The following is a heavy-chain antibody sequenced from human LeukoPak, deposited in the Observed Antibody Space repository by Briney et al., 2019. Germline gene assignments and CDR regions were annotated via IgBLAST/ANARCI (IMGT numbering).Heavy chain of an antibody. CDR2: IYYSGST. D-gene: IGHD4-23*01. CDR1: GGSISSSSYY. J-gene: IGHJ4*02. Sequence: SETLSLTCTVSGGSISSSSYYWGWIRQPPGKGLEWIGSIYYSGSTYYNPSLKSRVTISVDTSKNQFSLKLSSVTAADTAVYYCAREAVKDDYGGNSEESFDYWGQGTLVTVSS. V-gene: IGHV4-39*02. CDR3: AREAVKDDYGGNSEESFDY.